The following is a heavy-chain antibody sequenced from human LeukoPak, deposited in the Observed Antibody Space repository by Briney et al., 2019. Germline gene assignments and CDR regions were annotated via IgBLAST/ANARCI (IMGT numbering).Heavy chain of an antibody. V-gene: IGHV3-23*01. CDR2: ISGSGGST. D-gene: IGHD3-22*01. J-gene: IGHJ4*02. CDR3: AKGYYYDSSGYSDFDY. CDR1: GFTFSSYA. Sequence: GGSLRLSCAASGFTFSSYAMSWVRQAPGKGLEWASAISGSGGSTYYADSVKGRFTISRDNSKNTLYLQMNSLRAEDTAVYYCAKGYYYDSSGYSDFDYWGQGTLVTVSS.